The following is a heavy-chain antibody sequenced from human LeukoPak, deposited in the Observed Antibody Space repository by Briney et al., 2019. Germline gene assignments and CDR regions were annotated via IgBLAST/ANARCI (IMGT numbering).Heavy chain of an antibody. CDR3: ARELNYDSSGYYFDY. J-gene: IGHJ4*02. Sequence: ASVKVSCKASGYTFTVYFMHWVRQAPGQGLEWMGWINPNSGGTNYAQKFQGRVTMTRDTSISTAYMELSRLRSDDTAVYYCARELNYDSSGYYFDYWGQGTLVTASS. CDR2: INPNSGGT. CDR1: GYTFTVYF. D-gene: IGHD3-22*01. V-gene: IGHV1-2*02.